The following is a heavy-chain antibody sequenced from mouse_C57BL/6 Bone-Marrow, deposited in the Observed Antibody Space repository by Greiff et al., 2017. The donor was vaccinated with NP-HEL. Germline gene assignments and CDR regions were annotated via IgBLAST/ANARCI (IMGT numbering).Heavy chain of an antibody. CDR3: AREHAYRGSMDY. Sequence: EVKLMESGGGLVQSGRSLRLSCATSGFTFSDFYMEWVRQAPGKGLEWIAASRNKANDYTTEYSASVKGRFSVSRDTSQSILYLQMNALRAEDTAIYYCAREHAYRGSMDYWGQGTSVTVSS. J-gene: IGHJ4*01. D-gene: IGHD2-14*01. CDR1: GFTFSDFY. V-gene: IGHV7-1*01. CDR2: SRNKANDYTT.